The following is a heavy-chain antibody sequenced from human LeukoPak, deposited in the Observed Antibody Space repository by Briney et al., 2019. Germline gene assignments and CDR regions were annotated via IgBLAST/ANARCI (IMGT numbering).Heavy chain of an antibody. J-gene: IGHJ5*02. Sequence: GASVKVSCKASGYTFTGYYMHWVRQAPGQGLEWMGWINPNSGGTNYAQKFQGRVTMTRDTSISTAYMELSRLRPDDTAVYYCARGVPATYYDILTGYYQFDPWGQGTLVTVSS. CDR2: INPNSGGT. V-gene: IGHV1-2*02. CDR3: ARGVPATYYDILTGYYQFDP. CDR1: GYTFTGYY. D-gene: IGHD3-9*01.